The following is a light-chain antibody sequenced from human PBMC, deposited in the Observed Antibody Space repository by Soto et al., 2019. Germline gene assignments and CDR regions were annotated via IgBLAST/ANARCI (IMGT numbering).Light chain of an antibody. CDR1: QGIRND. Sequence: AIQMTQSPSSLSASIGDRVTITCRASQGIRNDLGWYQDTPGKAPKLLIYAASSLQAGVPSRFSGSGSGTDFTLTITSLQPEDFATYSCLQDYNYPRTFGQGTKVEIK. V-gene: IGKV1-6*01. CDR2: AAS. CDR3: LQDYNYPRT. J-gene: IGKJ1*01.